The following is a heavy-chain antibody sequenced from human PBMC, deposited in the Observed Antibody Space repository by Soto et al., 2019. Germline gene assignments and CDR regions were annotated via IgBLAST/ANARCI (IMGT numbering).Heavy chain of an antibody. D-gene: IGHD1-1*01. CDR3: VKMASSGTLKLFDP. Sequence: ASVKVSCKASESTFMNYDISWVRQATGQGLEGMGWMNPNSGNTGYALKFQGRVSMTRNTTRDSVCTERRRRTSLYTAVYDWVKMASSGTLKLFDPWGQGTLVTVSS. J-gene: IGHJ5*02. V-gene: IGHV1-8*01. CDR1: ESTFMNYD. CDR2: MNPNSGNT.